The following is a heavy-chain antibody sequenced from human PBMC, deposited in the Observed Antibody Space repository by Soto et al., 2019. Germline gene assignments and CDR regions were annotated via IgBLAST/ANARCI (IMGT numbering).Heavy chain of an antibody. CDR3: ASMAGTYPY. V-gene: IGHV3-74*03. D-gene: IGHD1-26*01. CDR1: GFAFSRFP. J-gene: IGHJ4*02. CDR2: IDRDGSDT. Sequence: GGSLRLSCAASGFAFSRFPMHWVRQAPGKGLVWVSRIDRDGSDTTYADSVKGRFTISRDNAKNIVYLQMSSLRAEDTALYYCASMAGTYPYWGQGTLVRVAS.